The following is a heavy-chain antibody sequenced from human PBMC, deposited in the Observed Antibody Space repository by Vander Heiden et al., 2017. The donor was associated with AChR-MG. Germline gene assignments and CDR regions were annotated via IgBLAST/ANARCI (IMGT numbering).Heavy chain of an antibody. J-gene: IGHJ2*01. V-gene: IGHV4-39*01. CDR3: ASTTMIVVVESDLWYFDL. CDR1: GGSISSSSYY. D-gene: IGHD3-22*01. CDR2: IYYSGST. Sequence: QLQLQESGPGLVKPSETLSLTCTVSGGSISSSSYYWGWIRQPPGKGLEWIGSIYYSGSTYYNPSLKSRVTISVDTSKNQFSLKLSSVTAADTAVYYCASTTMIVVVESDLWYFDLWGRGTLVTVSS.